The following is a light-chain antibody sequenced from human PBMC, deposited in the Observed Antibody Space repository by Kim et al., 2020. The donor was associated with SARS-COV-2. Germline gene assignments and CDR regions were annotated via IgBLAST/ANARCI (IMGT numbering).Light chain of an antibody. V-gene: IGKV1-39*01. CDR1: QDIERH. CDR3: QRRYTTPCT. CDR2: TAS. Sequence: DIQVTQSPSFLSASVGDSVTITCRASQDIERHLNWYQQKPGKAPKLVIYTASSSHSGVPSRFSGSGSGTDFTLTISSLQPGDFASCGGQRRYTTPCTCGRGSKREI. J-gene: IGKJ2*02.